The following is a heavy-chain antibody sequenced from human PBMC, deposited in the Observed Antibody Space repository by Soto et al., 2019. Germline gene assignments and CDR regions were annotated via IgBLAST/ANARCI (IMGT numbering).Heavy chain of an antibody. D-gene: IGHD1-26*01. CDR1: GGSISSGGYY. CDR3: ATQEVGGTYVYTFDP. Sequence: SETLSLTCTVSGGSISSGGYYWSWIRQHPGKGLEWIGYIYYSGSTYYNPSLKSRVTISVGTSKNQFSLKLSSVTAADTAVYYCATQEVGGTYVYTFDPWGQGTLVTVSS. J-gene: IGHJ5*02. V-gene: IGHV4-31*03. CDR2: IYYSGST.